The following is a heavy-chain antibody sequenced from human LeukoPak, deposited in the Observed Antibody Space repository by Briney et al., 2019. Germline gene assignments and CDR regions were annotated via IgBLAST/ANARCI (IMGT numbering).Heavy chain of an antibody. Sequence: PSETLSLTCTVSGYSISNGYYWGWIRRPPGKGLEWIGSIYYSGSTYYNPSLKSRVTISVDTSKNQFSLKLSSVTAADTAVYYCARLTDYGGNSGYYYMDVWGKGTTVTISS. J-gene: IGHJ6*03. CDR1: GYSISNGYY. D-gene: IGHD4-23*01. CDR3: ARLTDYGGNSGYYYMDV. V-gene: IGHV4-38-2*02. CDR2: IYYSGST.